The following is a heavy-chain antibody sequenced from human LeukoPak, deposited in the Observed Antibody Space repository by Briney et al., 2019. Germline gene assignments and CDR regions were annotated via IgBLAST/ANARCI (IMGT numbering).Heavy chain of an antibody. D-gene: IGHD3-22*01. CDR2: IYPGDSDT. Sequence: GASLKISCKGSGYSFTTYWIGWVRQIPGKGLEWMGTIYPGDSDTRYSPSFQGQVTISADKSISTAYLQWSSLKASDTAMYYCARLLNYEDLDYWGQGTLVSVSS. V-gene: IGHV5-51*01. CDR3: ARLLNYEDLDY. J-gene: IGHJ4*02. CDR1: GYSFTTYW.